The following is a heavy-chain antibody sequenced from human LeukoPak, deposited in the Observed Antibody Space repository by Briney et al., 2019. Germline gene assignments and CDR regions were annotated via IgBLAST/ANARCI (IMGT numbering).Heavy chain of an antibody. CDR2: ISGSGGAS. D-gene: IGHD1-26*01. CDR1: GFTFSTYG. J-gene: IGHJ4*02. V-gene: IGHV3-23*01. Sequence: PGGSLRLSCAASGFTFSTYGMSWVRQAPGKGLEWVSGISGSGGASYYADSVKGRFTISRDDSHNTLYLQMNSLRAEDTAVYYCAKDNIGGSYDYWGQGTLVTVSS. CDR3: AKDNIGGSYDY.